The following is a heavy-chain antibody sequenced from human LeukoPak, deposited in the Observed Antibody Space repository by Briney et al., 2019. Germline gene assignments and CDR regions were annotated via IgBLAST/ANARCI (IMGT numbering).Heavy chain of an antibody. J-gene: IGHJ5*02. V-gene: IGHV4-39*01. CDR2: IYYSGST. D-gene: IGHD3-10*01. CDR1: GGSISSSSYY. Sequence: SETLSLTCTVSGGSISSSSYYWGWIRQPPGKGLEWIGSIYYSGSTYYNPSLKSRVTISVDTSKNQFSLKLSSVTAADTAVYYCARQGRLIWFGEVNNWFDPWGQGTLVTVSS. CDR3: ARQGRLIWFGEVNNWFDP.